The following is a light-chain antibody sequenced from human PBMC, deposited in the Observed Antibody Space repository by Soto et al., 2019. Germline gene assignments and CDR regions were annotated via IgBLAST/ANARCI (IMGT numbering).Light chain of an antibody. CDR1: QSVLYSSNNKNY. Sequence: DAVMPRSPDCLAASKGARATIHCNSSQSVLYSSNNKNYLAWYQQKPGQPPKLLIYWASTRESGVPDRFSGSGSGTDFTLTISSLQAEDVAVYYCQQYLHTPRTFGQGTKVE. V-gene: IGKV4-1*01. J-gene: IGKJ1*01. CDR3: QQYLHTPRT. CDR2: WAS.